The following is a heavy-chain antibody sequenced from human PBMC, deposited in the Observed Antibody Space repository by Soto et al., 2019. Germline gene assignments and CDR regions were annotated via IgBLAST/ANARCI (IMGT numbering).Heavy chain of an antibody. CDR2: INPDATTI. J-gene: IGHJ4*02. CDR3: ATAGSYRFDH. V-gene: IGHV3-74*01. D-gene: IGHD3-10*01. CDR1: GFTFSNYW. Sequence: PGGSLRLSCSTSGFTFSNYWIHWFRQAPGEGLVWVSRINPDATTINYADSVKGRFTVSRDNAKNTLYLQMNSLRAEDTAVYYCATAGSYRFDHWGQGTLVTVSS.